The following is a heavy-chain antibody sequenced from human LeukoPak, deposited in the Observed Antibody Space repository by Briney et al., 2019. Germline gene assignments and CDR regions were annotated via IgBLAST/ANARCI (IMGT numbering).Heavy chain of an antibody. V-gene: IGHV4-59*01. CDR2: IYYSGST. Sequence: PSETLSLTCTVSGGSISSYYWSWIRQPPGKGLEWIGYIYYSGSTNYNPSLKSRVTISVDTSKNQFSLKLGSVTAADTAVYYCASVGPGSSSWPHGYFQHWGQGTLVTVSS. CDR1: GGSISSYY. CDR3: ASVGPGSSSWPHGYFQH. D-gene: IGHD6-13*01. J-gene: IGHJ1*01.